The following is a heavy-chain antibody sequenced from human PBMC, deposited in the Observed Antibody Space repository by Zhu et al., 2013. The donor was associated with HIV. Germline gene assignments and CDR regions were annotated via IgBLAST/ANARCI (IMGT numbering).Heavy chain of an antibody. CDR2: IIPIFGTA. CDR3: ASPVSSGGRISYYYYGMER. J-gene: IGHJ6*02. V-gene: IGHV1-69*06. Sequence: QVQLVQSGAEVKKPGSSVKVSCKASGGTFSSYAISWVRQAPGQGLEWMGGIIPIFGTANYAQKFQGRVTITADKSTSTAYMELSSLRSEDTAVYYCASPVSSGGRISYYYYGMERLGPRDHGHRLL. CDR1: GGTFSSYA. D-gene: IGHD2-21*01.